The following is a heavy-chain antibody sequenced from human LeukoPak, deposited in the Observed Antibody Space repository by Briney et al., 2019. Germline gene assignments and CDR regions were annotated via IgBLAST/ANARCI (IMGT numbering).Heavy chain of an antibody. D-gene: IGHD3-22*01. J-gene: IGHJ4*02. V-gene: IGHV3-23*01. CDR3: AKWVDGSGFDY. CDR2: IDGSGGST. CDR1: GFTVSSTY. Sequence: GGSLRLSCAASGFTVSSTYMAWVRQAPGKGLEWVSGIDGSGGSTYYADSVKGRFTISRDSSKSTLYLQMNSLRAEDTAVYYCAKWVDGSGFDYWGQGTLVTVSS.